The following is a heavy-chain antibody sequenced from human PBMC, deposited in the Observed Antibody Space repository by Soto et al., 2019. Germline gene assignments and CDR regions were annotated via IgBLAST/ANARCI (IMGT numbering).Heavy chain of an antibody. CDR2: IYYSGST. D-gene: IGHD4-17*01. Sequence: QLQLQESGPGLVKPSETLSLTCTVSGGSISSSSYYWGWIRQPPGKGLEWIGSIYYSGSTYYNPSLKSRVTISVDTSKNQFSLKLSSVTAEDTAVYYCARHGTTVTAEFDIWGQGTMVTVSS. CDR3: ARHGTTVTAEFDI. J-gene: IGHJ3*02. V-gene: IGHV4-39*01. CDR1: GGSISSSSYY.